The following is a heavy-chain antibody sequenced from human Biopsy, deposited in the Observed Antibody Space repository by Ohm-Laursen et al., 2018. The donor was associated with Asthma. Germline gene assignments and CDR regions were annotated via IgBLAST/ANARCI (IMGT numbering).Heavy chain of an antibody. V-gene: IGHV3-30*18. CDR2: ISFDGSNK. D-gene: IGHD1-26*01. J-gene: IGHJ4*02. Sequence: SLRLSCTASGFVFSQSDIHWVRQAPGKGLDWVAVISFDGSNKNYTDSVKGRFTISRDNSRNTLHLQMNSLRAEDTAVYYCAKDVFPGWELRRGPDYWGQGTLVTVSS. CDR3: AKDVFPGWELRRGPDY. CDR1: GFVFSQSD.